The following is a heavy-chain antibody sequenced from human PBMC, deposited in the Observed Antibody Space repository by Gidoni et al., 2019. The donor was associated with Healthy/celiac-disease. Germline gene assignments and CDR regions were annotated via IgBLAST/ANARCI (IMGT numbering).Heavy chain of an antibody. CDR1: GFTFSSYS. J-gene: IGHJ4*02. D-gene: IGHD3-22*01. CDR3: ARDLNYYDSSGVFDY. Sequence: EVQLVESGGGLVKPGGSLRLSCAASGFTFSSYSMNWVRQAPGKGLEWVSSISSSSSYIYYADSVKGRFTISRDNAKNSLYLQMNSLRAEDTAVYYCARDLNYYDSSGVFDYWGQGTLVTVSS. CDR2: ISSSSSYI. V-gene: IGHV3-21*01.